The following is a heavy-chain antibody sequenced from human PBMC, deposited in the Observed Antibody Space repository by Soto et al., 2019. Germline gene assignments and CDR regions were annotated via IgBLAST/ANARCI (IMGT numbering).Heavy chain of an antibody. CDR2: IHPSGDT. CDR3: VRGYCTTSPCSGDFQF. V-gene: IGHV1-46*01. D-gene: IGHD2-15*01. CDR1: GYKFTTYF. Sequence: QVQLVQSGAELKKPGASVKVACKASGYKFTTYFIHWVRQAPGQGLEWMGMIHPSGDTGYAQNFRGRVTKTIDTSTTTAYMELRNLTSEDTAVYFSVRGYCTTSPCSGDFQFWGQGTLVTVSS. J-gene: IGHJ1*01.